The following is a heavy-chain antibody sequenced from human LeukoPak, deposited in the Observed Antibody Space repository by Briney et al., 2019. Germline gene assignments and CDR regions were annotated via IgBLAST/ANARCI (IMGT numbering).Heavy chain of an antibody. D-gene: IGHD2-2*01. CDR1: GFTFSSYG. Sequence: PGGSLRLSCAASGFTFSSYGMHWVRQAPGKGLEWVAFIRYDGSNKYYADSVKGRFTISRDNSKNTLYLQMNSLRAEDTAVYYCARGGRGCSTTSCNMDVWGKGTTVTVSS. CDR3: ARGGRGCSTTSCNMDV. CDR2: IRYDGSNK. J-gene: IGHJ6*03. V-gene: IGHV3-30*02.